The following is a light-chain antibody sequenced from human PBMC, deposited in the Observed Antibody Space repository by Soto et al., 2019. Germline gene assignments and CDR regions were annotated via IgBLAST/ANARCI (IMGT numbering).Light chain of an antibody. CDR3: QQYGSSFMYT. Sequence: EIVLTQSPGTLSLSPGERATLSCRASQSVSSSYLAWYQQKPGQAPRLLIYGASSRATGIPDRFSGSGSGTDFTLTISRLEPEDFAVYYCQQYGSSFMYTSGQGTKLEIK. V-gene: IGKV3-20*01. CDR2: GAS. J-gene: IGKJ2*01. CDR1: QSVSSSY.